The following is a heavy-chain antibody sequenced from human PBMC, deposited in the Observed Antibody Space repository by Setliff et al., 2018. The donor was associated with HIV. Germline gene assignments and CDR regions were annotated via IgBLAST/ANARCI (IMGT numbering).Heavy chain of an antibody. Sequence: PRESLKISCKGSGYSFTTYWIGWVRQMPGKGLEWMGIIYPYDSDTRYSPSFQGQVIISADKSISTAYVQWSGLKASDTAMYYCARRPYYDSWSGHQAFDIWGQGTMVTVS. D-gene: IGHD3-3*01. CDR3: ARRPYYDSWSGHQAFDI. CDR2: IYPYDSDT. J-gene: IGHJ3*02. V-gene: IGHV5-51*01. CDR1: GYSFTTYW.